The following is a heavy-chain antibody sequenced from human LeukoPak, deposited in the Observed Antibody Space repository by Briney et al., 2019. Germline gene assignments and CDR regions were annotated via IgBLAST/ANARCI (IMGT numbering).Heavy chain of an antibody. CDR1: GGSLSSYY. D-gene: IGHD3-22*01. CDR2: IYYSGST. Sequence: SETRCFTGTAPGGSLSSYYWSWVRQPPGKGLEWIGYIYYSGSTKYNPSLKSRVTISVDKSKNQSSLNLSSATAADTAVYYCAGQYYYDSRTFDYWGQGTLVTVSS. J-gene: IGHJ4*02. CDR3: AGQYYYDSRTFDY. V-gene: IGHV4-59*08.